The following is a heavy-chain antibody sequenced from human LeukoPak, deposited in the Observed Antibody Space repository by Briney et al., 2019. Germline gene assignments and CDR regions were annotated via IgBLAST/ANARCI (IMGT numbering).Heavy chain of an antibody. D-gene: IGHD4-23*01. V-gene: IGHV3-74*01. CDR3: ARGRPHGNDY. CDR1: GFTFSSYW. J-gene: IGHJ4*02. CDR2: IASDGSST. Sequence: GGSLRLSCAASGFTFSSYWMNWVRQAPGKGLVWVSRIASDGSSTTYADSVKGRFSISRDNAKNTLYLQMNSLRVEDTGVYYCARGRPHGNDYWGQGTLVTVSS.